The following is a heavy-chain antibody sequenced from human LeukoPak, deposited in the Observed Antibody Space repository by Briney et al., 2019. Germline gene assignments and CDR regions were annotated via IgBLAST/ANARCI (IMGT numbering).Heavy chain of an antibody. J-gene: IGHJ4*02. CDR1: GYTFTGYY. Sequence: GASVTVSCMASGYTFTGYYMHWVRQAPGPGLEWMGWINPNSGGTNYAQKFQGRVTMARDTSISTAYMELSRLRSDDTAVYYCARNHPPNYYDSKWFDYWGQGTLVTVSS. CDR2: INPNSGGT. CDR3: ARNHPPNYYDSKWFDY. V-gene: IGHV1-2*02. D-gene: IGHD3-22*01.